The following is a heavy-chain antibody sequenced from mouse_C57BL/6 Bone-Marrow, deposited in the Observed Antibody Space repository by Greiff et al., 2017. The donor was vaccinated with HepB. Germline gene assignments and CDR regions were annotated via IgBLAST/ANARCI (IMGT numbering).Heavy chain of an antibody. CDR2: ISYDGSN. Sequence: EVKLMESGPGLVKPSQSLSLTCSVTGYSITSGYYWNWIRQFPGNKLEWMGYISYDGSNNYNPSLKNRISITRDTSKNQFFLKLNSVTTEDTATYYCARAYLDYWGQGTTLTVSS. CDR1: GYSITSGYY. CDR3: ARAYLDY. J-gene: IGHJ2*01. V-gene: IGHV3-6*01.